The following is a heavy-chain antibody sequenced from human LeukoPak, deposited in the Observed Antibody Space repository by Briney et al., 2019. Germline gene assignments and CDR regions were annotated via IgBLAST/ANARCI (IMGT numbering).Heavy chain of an antibody. D-gene: IGHD6-6*01. CDR2: ITHSGSA. Sequence: SETLSLTCAVYRGSFNAYYWSWIRQPPGKGLEWIGEITHSGSADSNPSLRSRVAMSVDTSKNQFSLRLSSVTAADTAAYYCASRQLGTNRRLDFWGQGTLVTVSS. J-gene: IGHJ4*02. CDR3: ASRQLGTNRRLDF. CDR1: RGSFNAYY. V-gene: IGHV4-34*01.